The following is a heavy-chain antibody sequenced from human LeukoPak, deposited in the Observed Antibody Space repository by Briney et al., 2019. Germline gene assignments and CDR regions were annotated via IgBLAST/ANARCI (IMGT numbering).Heavy chain of an antibody. V-gene: IGHV3-30*18. J-gene: IGHJ4*02. D-gene: IGHD2-2*01. Sequence: GGSLRLSCAASGFTFSNYGMHWVRQAPRKGLEWVAIISYDGNNKYYADSVKGRFTISRDNSKNTLYLQINSLRPEDTAVYYCAKDSKAIVTLPAGIADYWGQGTLVTVSS. CDR3: AKDSKAIVTLPAGIADY. CDR1: GFTFSNYG. CDR2: ISYDGNNK.